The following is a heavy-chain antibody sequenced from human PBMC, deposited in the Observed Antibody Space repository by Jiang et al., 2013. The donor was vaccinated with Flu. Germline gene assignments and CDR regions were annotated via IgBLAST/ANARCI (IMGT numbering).Heavy chain of an antibody. J-gene: IGHJ5*02. CDR3: ARDRSCTSGVCLNWFDP. CDR1: GGSISSGEYY. V-gene: IGHV4-30-4*01. CDR2: IFYSGST. Sequence: GSGLVKPSQTLSLTCTVSGGSISSGEYYWSWIRQSPGKGLEWIGNIFYSGSTHYNPSLKSRVTISLDTSRNHFSLKLTSVTAADTAVYYCARDRSCTSGVCLNWFDPWGQGTLVTVSS. D-gene: IGHD2-8*01.